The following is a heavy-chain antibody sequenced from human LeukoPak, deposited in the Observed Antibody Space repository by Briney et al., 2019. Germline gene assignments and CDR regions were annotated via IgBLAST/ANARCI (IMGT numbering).Heavy chain of an antibody. CDR2: ISAYNGNT. Sequence: ASVTVSCKASGYTFTSYGISWVRQAPGQALEWMGWISAYNGNTNYAQKLQGRVTMTTDTSTSTAYMELRSLRSDDTAVYYCARDSIAAAGISDAFDIWGQGTMVTVSS. J-gene: IGHJ3*02. CDR3: ARDSIAAAGISDAFDI. CDR1: GYTFTSYG. V-gene: IGHV1-18*01. D-gene: IGHD6-13*01.